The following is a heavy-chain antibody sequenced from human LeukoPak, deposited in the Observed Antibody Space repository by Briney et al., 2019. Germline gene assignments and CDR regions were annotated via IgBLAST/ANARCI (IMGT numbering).Heavy chain of an antibody. Sequence: GASVKVSCKASGYTFTSYDINWVRQATGQGLEWMGWMNPNSGNTGYAQKFQGRVTMTRNTSISTAYMELSSLRSDDTAVYYCARVGLLRYFDWLSNFDYWGQGTLVTVSS. CDR3: ARVGLLRYFDWLSNFDY. CDR1: GYTFTSYD. CDR2: MNPNSGNT. V-gene: IGHV1-8*01. J-gene: IGHJ4*02. D-gene: IGHD3-9*01.